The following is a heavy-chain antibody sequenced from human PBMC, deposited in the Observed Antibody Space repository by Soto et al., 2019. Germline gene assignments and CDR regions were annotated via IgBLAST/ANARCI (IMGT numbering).Heavy chain of an antibody. CDR2: ISPDGIDV. Sequence: GSLRRSCAASGFPFTNYWMNWVRQTPGKGLMWVSRISPDGIDVGYADSVEGRFTVSRDNAKNTLYLQMHSLRAEDTAMYYCACWGHIVPVAPSDFDRWGQGTLVTVSS. J-gene: IGHJ4*02. V-gene: IGHV3-74*01. D-gene: IGHD2-8*02. CDR1: GFPFTNYW. CDR3: ACWGHIVPVAPSDFDR.